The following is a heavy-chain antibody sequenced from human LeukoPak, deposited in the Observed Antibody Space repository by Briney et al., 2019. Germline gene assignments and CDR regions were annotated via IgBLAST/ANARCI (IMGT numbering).Heavy chain of an antibody. V-gene: IGHV4-59*13. J-gene: IGHJ6*03. CDR2: IYYGGST. CDR1: GGSISSYY. CDR3: ARVGGYCSSTSCYFYYYMDV. Sequence: SETLSLTCTVSGGSISSYYWSWIRQPPGKGLEWVGYIYYGGSTNYNPSLKSRVTISVDTSKNQFSLKLSSVTAADTAVYYCARVGGYCSSTSCYFYYYMDVWGKGTTVTVSS. D-gene: IGHD2-2*01.